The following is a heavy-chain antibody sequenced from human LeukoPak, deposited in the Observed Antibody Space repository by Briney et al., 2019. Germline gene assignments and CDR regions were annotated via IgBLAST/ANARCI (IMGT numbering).Heavy chain of an antibody. D-gene: IGHD3-16*02. V-gene: IGHV1-2*02. CDR2: INPNSGGT. CDR3: ARVAPLRLGELSFLRFWDY. CDR1: GYTFTDYY. Sequence: ASLKVSCKASGYTFTDYYMHWVRQAPGQWLEWMGWINPNSGGTNYAQKFQGRVTMTRDTSISTAYMELSRLRSDDTAVYYCARVAPLRLGELSFLRFWDYWGQGTLVTVSS. J-gene: IGHJ4*02.